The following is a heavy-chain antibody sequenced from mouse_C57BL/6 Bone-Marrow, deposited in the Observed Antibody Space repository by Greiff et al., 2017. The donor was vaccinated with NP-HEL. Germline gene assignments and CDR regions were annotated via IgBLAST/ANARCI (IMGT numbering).Heavy chain of an antibody. CDR2: INPYNGGT. CDR1: GYTFTDYY. J-gene: IGHJ1*03. Sequence: EVQLQQSGPVLVKPGASVKMSCKASGYTFTDYYMNWVKQSHGKSLEWIGVINPYNGGTSYNQKFKGKATLTVDKSSSTAYMELNSLTSEDSAVYYCAREEGRGYFDVWGTGTTVTVSS. CDR3: AREEGRGYFDV. V-gene: IGHV1-19*01.